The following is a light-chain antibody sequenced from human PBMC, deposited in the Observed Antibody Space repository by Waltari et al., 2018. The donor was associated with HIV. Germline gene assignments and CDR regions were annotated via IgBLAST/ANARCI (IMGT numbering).Light chain of an antibody. CDR3: QQYNNWLT. V-gene: IGKV3-15*01. Sequence: VMTQSPATLSVSPGERVPLSCRASQTVRSDLAWYQQKPGQAPRLLIYDASTRATGIPARFSGTGAGTDFTLTISSLQSEDFAVYYCQQYNNWLTFGGGTKVEI. CDR1: QTVRSD. CDR2: DAS. J-gene: IGKJ4*01.